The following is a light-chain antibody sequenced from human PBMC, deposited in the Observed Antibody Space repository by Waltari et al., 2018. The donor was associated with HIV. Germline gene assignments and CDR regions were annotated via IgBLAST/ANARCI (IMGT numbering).Light chain of an antibody. J-gene: IGKJ5*01. CDR2: LGS. CDR1: QSLLHSNGYNY. Sequence: DIVMTQSPLSLPVTPGEPASISCRSSQSLLHSNGYNYLDWYLQKPGQSPQLLIYLGSNRASGVPDRLSGSGSGTDFTLKISRVEAEYVGVYYCMQALQTPEITFGQGTRLEIK. CDR3: MQALQTPEIT. V-gene: IGKV2-28*01.